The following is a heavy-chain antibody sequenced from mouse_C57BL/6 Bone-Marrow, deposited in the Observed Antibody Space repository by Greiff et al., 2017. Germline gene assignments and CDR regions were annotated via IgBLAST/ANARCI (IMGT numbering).Heavy chain of an antibody. Sequence: QVQLQQSGAELVKPGASVKMSCKASGYTFTSYWITWVKQRPGQGLEWIGDIYPGSGSTNYNEKFKSKATLTVDTSSSTAYMQLSSLTSEDSAVYYCTRNYGSRRDYYFDYWGQGTTLTVSS. CDR2: IYPGSGST. CDR1: GYTFTSYW. CDR3: TRNYGSRRDYYFDY. V-gene: IGHV1-55*01. D-gene: IGHD1-1*01. J-gene: IGHJ2*01.